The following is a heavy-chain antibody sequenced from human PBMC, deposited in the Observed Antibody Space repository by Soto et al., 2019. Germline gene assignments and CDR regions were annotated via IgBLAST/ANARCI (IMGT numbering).Heavy chain of an antibody. CDR2: IYYSGST. CDR3: APLTVSLSGPYGIHV. J-gene: IGHJ6*02. Sequence: SETLSLTCTVSGGSISSSSYYWGWIRQPPGKGLEWIGSIYYSGSTYYNPSLKSRVTISVDTSKNQFSLKLSSVTAADTAVYYCAPLTVSLSGPYGIHVWGQGTTVTVSS. CDR1: GGSISSSSYY. V-gene: IGHV4-39*01. D-gene: IGHD2-15*01.